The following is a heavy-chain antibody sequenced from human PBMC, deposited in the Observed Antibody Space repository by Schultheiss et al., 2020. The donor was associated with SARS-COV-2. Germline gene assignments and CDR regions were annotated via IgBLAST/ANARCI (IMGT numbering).Heavy chain of an antibody. V-gene: IGHV3-23*01. CDR1: GFTFSSYA. Sequence: GESLKISCAASGFTFSSYAMSWVRQAPGKGLEWVSAISGSGGSTNYADSVRGRFTISRDNAKGTLSLQMNSLRAEDTAVYYCTRDIGGIGALWGQGTLVTVSS. CDR2: ISGSGGST. J-gene: IGHJ4*02. D-gene: IGHD3-16*01. CDR3: TRDIGGIGAL.